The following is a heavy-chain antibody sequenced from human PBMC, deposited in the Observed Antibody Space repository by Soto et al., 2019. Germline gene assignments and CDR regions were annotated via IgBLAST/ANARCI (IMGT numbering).Heavy chain of an antibody. CDR3: AAGGYSGYDSDY. CDR2: IVVGSGNT. D-gene: IGHD5-12*01. CDR1: GFTFTSSA. J-gene: IGHJ4*02. Sequence: SVKVSWKASGFTFTSSAMQWVRQARGQRLEWIGWIVVGSGNTNYAQKFQERVTITRDMSTSTAYMELSSLRSEDTAVYYCAAGGYSGYDSDYWGQGTLVTVSS. V-gene: IGHV1-58*02.